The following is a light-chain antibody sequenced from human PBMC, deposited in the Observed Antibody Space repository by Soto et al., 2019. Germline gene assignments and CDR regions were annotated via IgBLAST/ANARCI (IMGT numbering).Light chain of an antibody. CDR2: GAS. CDR1: QSVSGSY. Sequence: EIVLTQSPGTLSLSPGERATLSCRASQSVSGSYLAWYQHKPSQAPRLLIYGASSRATGIPDRFSGTGCAIDCPITISRLQPDDFAVYYCQQYGSSLYTFGQGTKLEIK. CDR3: QQYGSSLYT. J-gene: IGKJ2*01. V-gene: IGKV3-20*01.